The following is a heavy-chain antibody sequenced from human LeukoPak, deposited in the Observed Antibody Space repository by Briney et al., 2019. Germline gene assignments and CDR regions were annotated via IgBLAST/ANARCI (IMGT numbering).Heavy chain of an antibody. J-gene: IGHJ6*02. CDR2: INPNSGGT. CDR3: ARDQGYCSSTSCDYYYYYGMDV. CDR1: GYTFTGYY. D-gene: IGHD2-2*01. Sequence: ASVMVSCKASGYTFTGYYMHWVRQAPGQGLEWMGWINPNSGGTNYAQKFQGRVTMTRDTSISTAYMELSRLRSDDTAVYYCARDQGYCSSTSCDYYYYYGMDVWGQGTTATVS. V-gene: IGHV1-2*02.